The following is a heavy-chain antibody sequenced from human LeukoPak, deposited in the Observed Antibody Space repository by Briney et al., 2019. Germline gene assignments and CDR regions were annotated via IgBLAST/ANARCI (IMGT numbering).Heavy chain of an antibody. CDR3: ARGGLTGGFDY. V-gene: IGHV4-34*01. CDR1: GGSFSGYY. CDR2: INHSGST. Sequence: PSETLPLTCAVYGGSFSGYYWSWIRQPPGKGLGWIGEINHSGSTNYNPSLKSRVTISVDTSKNQFSLKLSSVTAADTAVYYCARGGLTGGFDYWGQGTLVTVSS. J-gene: IGHJ4*02. D-gene: IGHD1-14*01.